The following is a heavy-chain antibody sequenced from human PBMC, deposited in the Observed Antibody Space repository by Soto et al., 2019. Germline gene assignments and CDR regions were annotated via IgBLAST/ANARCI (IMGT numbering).Heavy chain of an antibody. V-gene: IGHV3-48*02. CDR1: GFTFSTYT. CDR2: ISSSRSAI. J-gene: IGHJ3*02. Sequence: GSLRLSCASSGFTFSTYTINSVRQAPGKGLEWGSCISSSRSAIYYADSVKGRITIPRDNGKNSLYLQMNSLRDANTAVYYCARDRSYYYDSRGYHDAFDIWGQGPMVAVSS. CDR3: ARDRSYYYDSRGYHDAFDI. D-gene: IGHD3-22*01.